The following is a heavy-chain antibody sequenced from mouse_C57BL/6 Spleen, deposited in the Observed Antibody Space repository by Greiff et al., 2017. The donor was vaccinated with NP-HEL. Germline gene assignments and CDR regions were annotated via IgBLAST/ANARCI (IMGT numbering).Heavy chain of an antibody. CDR2: IYPSDSET. Sequence: QVHVKQSGAELVRPGSSVKLSCKASGYTFTSYWMHWVKQRPIQGLEWIGNIYPSDSETHYNQKFKDKATLTVDKSSSTAYMQLSSLTSEDSAVYYCAREGITTVEYYFDYWGQGTTLTVSS. CDR1: GYTFTSYW. J-gene: IGHJ2*01. D-gene: IGHD1-1*01. CDR3: AREGITTVEYYFDY. V-gene: IGHV1-52*01.